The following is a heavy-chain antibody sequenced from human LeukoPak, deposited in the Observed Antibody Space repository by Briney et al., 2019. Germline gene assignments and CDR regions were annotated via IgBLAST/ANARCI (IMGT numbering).Heavy chain of an antibody. V-gene: IGHV1-69*13. CDR1: GYTFTGYY. CDR3: ARAPPPYCSSTSCYDGAYYYYYMDV. J-gene: IGHJ6*03. Sequence: SVKVSCKASGYTFTGYYMHWVRQAPGQGLEWMGGIIPIFGTANYAQKFQGRVTITADESTSTAYMELSSLRSEDTAVYYCARAPPPYCSSTSCYDGAYYYYYMDVWGKGTTVTVSS. CDR2: IIPIFGTA. D-gene: IGHD2-2*01.